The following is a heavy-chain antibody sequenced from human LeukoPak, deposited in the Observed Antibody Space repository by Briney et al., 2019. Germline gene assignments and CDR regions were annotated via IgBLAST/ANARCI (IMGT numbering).Heavy chain of an antibody. CDR2: INHSGST. J-gene: IGHJ4*02. Sequence: PSGTLSLTCAVYGGSFSGYYWSWIRQPPGKGLEWIGEINHSGSTNYNPSLKSRVTISVDTSKNQFSLKLSSVTAADTAVYYCATRGRDRDYWGQGTLVTVSS. V-gene: IGHV4-34*01. D-gene: IGHD5-24*01. CDR1: GGSFSGYY. CDR3: ATRGRDRDY.